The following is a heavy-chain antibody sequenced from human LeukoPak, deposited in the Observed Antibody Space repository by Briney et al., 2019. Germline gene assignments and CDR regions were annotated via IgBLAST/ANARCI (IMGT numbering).Heavy chain of an antibody. CDR2: IHPGGGST. D-gene: IGHD6-19*01. CDR3: ATSIAVAATGAFDI. V-gene: IGHV1-46*01. CDR1: GYTFTSYS. J-gene: IGHJ3*02. Sequence: ASVKVSCKASGYTFTSYSMHWVRQAPGQGLEWMGIIHPGGGSTNYAQKFQGRVTMTRDTSTSTVYMELSSLRSEDTAVYYCATSIAVAATGAFDIWGQGTMVTVSS.